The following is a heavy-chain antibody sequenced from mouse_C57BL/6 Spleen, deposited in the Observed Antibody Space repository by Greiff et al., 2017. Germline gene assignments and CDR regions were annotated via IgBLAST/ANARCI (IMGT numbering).Heavy chain of an antibody. V-gene: IGHV5-4*03. Sequence: EVQLVESGGGLVKPGGSLKLSCAASGFTFSSYAMSWVRQTPEKRLEWVATISDGGSYTYYPDNVKGRFTISRDNAKNNLYLQMSHLKSEDTAMYYCARRGFGYWGQGTTLTVSS. CDR2: ISDGGSYT. CDR3: ARRGFGY. J-gene: IGHJ2*01. CDR1: GFTFSSYA.